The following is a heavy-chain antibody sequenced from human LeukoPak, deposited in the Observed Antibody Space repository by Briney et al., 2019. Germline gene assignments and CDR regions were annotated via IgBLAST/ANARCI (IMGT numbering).Heavy chain of an antibody. CDR2: IKQDGSEK. V-gene: IGHV3-7*01. J-gene: IGHJ5*02. Sequence: GGSLTLTCAAYGFTFSSYWMSWVRQAPGKGLEWVANIKQDGSEKYYVDSVKGRFTISRDNAKNSLYLQMNSLRAEDTAVYYCARAAIAAAGTAWFDPWGQGTLVTVSS. CDR3: ARAAIAAAGTAWFDP. D-gene: IGHD6-13*01. CDR1: GFTFSSYW.